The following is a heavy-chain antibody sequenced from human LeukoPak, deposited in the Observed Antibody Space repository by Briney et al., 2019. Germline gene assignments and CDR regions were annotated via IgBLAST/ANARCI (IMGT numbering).Heavy chain of an antibody. D-gene: IGHD3-10*01. J-gene: IGHJ6*02. CDR3: SIFELYYYGSYYASDALYV. CDR1: GFTFSGSA. CDR2: IRIKPENVAA. Sequence: TGGSLRLSCAASGFTFSGSAIHWVRQSSGKGLEWLGRIRIKPENVAAAYAASMKGRFTISTDDSKPSAYLQMDSLKAEDTAVYCCSIFELYYYGSYYASDALYVSGQRKTVTASS. V-gene: IGHV3-73*01.